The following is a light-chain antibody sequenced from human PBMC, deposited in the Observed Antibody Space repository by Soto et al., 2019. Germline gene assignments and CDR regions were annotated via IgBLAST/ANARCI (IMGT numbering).Light chain of an antibody. CDR3: QHYNSYSEA. V-gene: IGKV1-5*03. Sequence: DIQMTQSPSTLSGSVGDRVTITCRASQTISSWLAWYQQKPGKAPKLLIYKASTLKSGVPSRFSSSGSGTEFTLTISSLQPDDFATYYCQHYNSYSEAFGKGTKVDIK. J-gene: IGKJ1*01. CDR1: QTISSW. CDR2: KAS.